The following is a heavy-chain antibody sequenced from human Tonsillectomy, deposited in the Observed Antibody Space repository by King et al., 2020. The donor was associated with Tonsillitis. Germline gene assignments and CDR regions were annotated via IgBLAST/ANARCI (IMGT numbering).Heavy chain of an antibody. CDR2: IDTRGST. CDR3: ARRRGLGLFDY. Sequence: QLQESGPGLVKPSKTLSLTCAVSGGSISSGNYYWSWLRQPAGKGLEWIGHIDTRGSTNFNRSLRSRVTMSGDTSNNQFSLRLSSVTAADTAVYYCARRRGLGLFDYWGQGTLITVSS. V-gene: IGHV4-61*02. J-gene: IGHJ4*02. CDR1: GGSISSGNYY. D-gene: IGHD7-27*01.